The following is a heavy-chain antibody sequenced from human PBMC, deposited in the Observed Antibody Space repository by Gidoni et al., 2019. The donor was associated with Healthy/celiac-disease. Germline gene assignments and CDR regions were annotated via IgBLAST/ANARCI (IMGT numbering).Heavy chain of an antibody. Sequence: VQLVQSGAEVKTPGSSVKVSCQASGGPFSRYAISWVRQAPGQGLEWMGGIIPIFGTANYAQKVQGRGTITADESTSTAYMELSSLRSEDTAVYYCARARWFGEYYYGMDVWGQGTTVTVSS. D-gene: IGHD3-10*01. V-gene: IGHV1-69*01. CDR3: ARARWFGEYYYGMDV. J-gene: IGHJ6*02. CDR2: IIPIFGTA. CDR1: GGPFSRYA.